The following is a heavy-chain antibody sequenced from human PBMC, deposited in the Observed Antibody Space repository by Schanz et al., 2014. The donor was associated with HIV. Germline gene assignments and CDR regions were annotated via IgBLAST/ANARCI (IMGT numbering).Heavy chain of an antibody. D-gene: IGHD5-12*01. CDR3: ARGAAEMATMTPWRY. V-gene: IGHV1-18*01. Sequence: QVQVVQSGAEVKKPGSSVKVSCKASGYTFTSYGINWVRQAPGQGLEWMGWISAYNGNTNYAQKLQGRVTMTTDPSTSTAYMDLRSLRSDDTAVYYCARGAAEMATMTPWRYWGQGTLVTVSS. CDR1: GYTFTSYG. J-gene: IGHJ4*02. CDR2: ISAYNGNT.